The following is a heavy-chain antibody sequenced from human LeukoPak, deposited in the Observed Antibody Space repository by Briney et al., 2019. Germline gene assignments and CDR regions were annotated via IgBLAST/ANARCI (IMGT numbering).Heavy chain of an antibody. CDR2: ISYDGSNN. CDR3: AKDQQGISGAFDI. Sequence: GGSLRLSCAASGFTFSSYGMHGVRQAPGKGLEGVAVISYDGSNNHYADSVKGRFTISRDNSKNTLYLQMNSLRAEDTAVYYCAKDQQGISGAFDIWGQGTMVTVSS. CDR1: GFTFSSYG. V-gene: IGHV3-30*18. J-gene: IGHJ3*02. D-gene: IGHD6-13*01.